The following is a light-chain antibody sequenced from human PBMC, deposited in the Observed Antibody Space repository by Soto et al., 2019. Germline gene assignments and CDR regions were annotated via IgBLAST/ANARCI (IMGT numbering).Light chain of an antibody. V-gene: IGLV1-51*01. CDR2: DNV. CDR1: DSNLGRNY. Sequence: QAVVTQPPSVSATPGQKVTISCSGSDSNLGRNYVSWYQQLPGTAPRLLIYDNVYRFSGIPARFSASKSGTSATLGIAGLQPGDEGDYYCGSWDNNLRAYVFGTGTKVTVL. CDR3: GSWDNNLRAYV. J-gene: IGLJ1*01.